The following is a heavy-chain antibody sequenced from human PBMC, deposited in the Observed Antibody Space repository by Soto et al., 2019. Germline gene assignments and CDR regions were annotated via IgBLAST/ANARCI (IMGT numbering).Heavy chain of an antibody. Sequence: SVKVSCKASGDTFSSYAISWVRQAPGQGLEWMGGILPILGTANCAQKFQGRVTITASECSRTAYSVVSSLRSEDTSVYYCARDDYLSSGPDYYFYGMDVWGQGTTVTVSS. D-gene: IGHD3-22*01. J-gene: IGHJ6*02. CDR2: ILPILGTA. CDR1: GDTFSSYA. V-gene: IGHV1-69*13. CDR3: ARDDYLSSGPDYYFYGMDV.